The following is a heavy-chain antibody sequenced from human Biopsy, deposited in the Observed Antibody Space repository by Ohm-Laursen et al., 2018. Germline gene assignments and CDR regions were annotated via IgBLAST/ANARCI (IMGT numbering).Heavy chain of an antibody. V-gene: IGHV1-69*06. Sequence: SVKVSCKASGGTFSDSVINWVRQAPGQGLEWMGGFIPMFNTGKDAQNFQGRVTMTADKSTNTVYMELTSLRSDDTAMYYCARSMLGASTGDDAFDVWGQGTFVIVSS. CDR1: GGTFSDSV. D-gene: IGHD1-26*01. CDR2: FIPMFNTG. J-gene: IGHJ3*01. CDR3: ARSMLGASTGDDAFDV.